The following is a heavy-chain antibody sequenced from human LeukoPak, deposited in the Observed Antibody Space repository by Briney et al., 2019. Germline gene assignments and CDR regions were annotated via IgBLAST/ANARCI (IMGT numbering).Heavy chain of an antibody. V-gene: IGHV4-4*02. CDR1: GGSISSSNW. J-gene: IGHJ4*02. D-gene: IGHD5-18*01. CDR3: ARYRGYSYGYYFDY. Sequence: SGTLSLTCAVSGGSISSSNWWSWVRPPPGKGLEWIGEIYHSGSTNYNPSLKSRVTISVDKSKNQFSLKLSSVTAADTAVYYCARYRGYSYGYYFDYWGQGTLVTVSS. CDR2: IYHSGST.